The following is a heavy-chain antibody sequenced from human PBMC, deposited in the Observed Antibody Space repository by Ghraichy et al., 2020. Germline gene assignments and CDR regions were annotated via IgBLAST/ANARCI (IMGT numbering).Heavy chain of an antibody. D-gene: IGHD1-26*01. V-gene: IGHV3-30-3*01. Sequence: LTCAASGFTFSSYAMHWVRQAPGKGLEWLAFISYDGSNKYYADSVKGRFTISRDNSKNTLYLQMNSLRAEDTAVYYCARAHSGSYYGYFDYWGQGTLVTVSS. CDR1: GFTFSSYA. CDR2: ISYDGSNK. J-gene: IGHJ4*02. CDR3: ARAHSGSYYGYFDY.